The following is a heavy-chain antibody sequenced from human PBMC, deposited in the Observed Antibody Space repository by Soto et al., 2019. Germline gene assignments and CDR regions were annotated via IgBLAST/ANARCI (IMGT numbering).Heavy chain of an antibody. CDR1: GGSISSSSYY. Sequence: SETLSLTCTVSGGSISSSSYYWGWSRQPPGEGLEWIGSIYYSGSTYYNPSLKSRVTISVDTSKNQFSLKLSSVTAADTAVYYCASIAAAGTWTFYYYYHYMDVWGKGTTVTVSS. V-gene: IGHV4-39*01. D-gene: IGHD6-13*01. CDR2: IYYSGST. J-gene: IGHJ6*03. CDR3: ASIAAAGTWTFYYYYHYMDV.